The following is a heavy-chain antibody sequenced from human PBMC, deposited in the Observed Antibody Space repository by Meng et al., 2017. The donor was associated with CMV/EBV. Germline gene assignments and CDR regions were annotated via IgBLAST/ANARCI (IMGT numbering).Heavy chain of an antibody. CDR1: GFTVSSNY. V-gene: IGHV3-53*01. CDR2: IYSGGST. CDR3: ARDKKTKYYYYGMDV. Sequence: GESLKISCAASGFTVSSNYMSWVRQAPGKGLEWVSVIYSGGSTYYADSVKGRFTISRDNSKNTLYLQMNSLRAEDTAVYYCARDKKTKYYYYGMDVWGQGTTVTVSS. D-gene: IGHD2-8*01. J-gene: IGHJ6*02.